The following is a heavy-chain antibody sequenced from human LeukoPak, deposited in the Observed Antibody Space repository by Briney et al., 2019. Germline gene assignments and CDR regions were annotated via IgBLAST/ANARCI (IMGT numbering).Heavy chain of an antibody. CDR2: IYYSGST. Sequence: SETLSLTCTVSGGSISSSSYYWGWIRQPPGKGLEWIGSIYYSGSTYYNPSLKSRVTISVDTSKNQFSLKLSSVTAADTAVYYCARQLPYYDILTAPSQFDPWGQGTLVTVSS. V-gene: IGHV4-39*01. D-gene: IGHD3-9*01. CDR3: ARQLPYYDILTAPSQFDP. J-gene: IGHJ5*02. CDR1: GGSISSSSYY.